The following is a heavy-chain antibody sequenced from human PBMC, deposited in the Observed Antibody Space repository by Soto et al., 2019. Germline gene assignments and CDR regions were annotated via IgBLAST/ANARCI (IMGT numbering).Heavy chain of an antibody. J-gene: IGHJ6*02. CDR3: AREGAAARPNWDYYYYGMDV. CDR2: INPNSGGT. CDR1: GYTFTGYY. V-gene: IGHV1-2*04. Sequence: ASVKVSCKASGYTFTGYYMHWVRQAPGQGLEWMGWINPNSGGTNYAQKFQGWVTMTRDTSISTAYMELSRLRSDDTAVYYCAREGAAARPNWDYYYYGMDVWGQGTTVTVSS. D-gene: IGHD6-6*01.